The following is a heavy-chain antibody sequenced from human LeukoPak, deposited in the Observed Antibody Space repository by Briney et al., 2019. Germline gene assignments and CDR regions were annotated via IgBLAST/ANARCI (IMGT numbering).Heavy chain of an antibody. Sequence: SGTLSLTCAVSGGSISSSNWWSWVHQPPGKGLEWIGEIYHSGSTNYNPSLKSRVTISVDKSKNQFSLKLSSVTAADTAVYYCAREYCGGDCYYWYFDLWGRGTLVTVSS. CDR3: AREYCGGDCYYWYFDL. CDR2: IYHSGST. CDR1: GGSISSSNW. D-gene: IGHD2-21*02. V-gene: IGHV4-4*02. J-gene: IGHJ2*01.